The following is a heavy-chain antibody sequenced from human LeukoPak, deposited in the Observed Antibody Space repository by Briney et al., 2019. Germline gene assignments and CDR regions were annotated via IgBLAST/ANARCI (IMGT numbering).Heavy chain of an antibody. CDR3: ARDNDGKDV. D-gene: IGHD2-8*01. Sequence: GGSLRLSCAASGFTFSSYSMNWTRQAPGKGLEWVSSISSSSSYIYYADSVKGRFTISRDNAKNSLFLQMNSLRVEDTGVYYCARDNDGKDVWGKGTMVTVSS. V-gene: IGHV3-21*01. CDR2: ISSSSSYI. J-gene: IGHJ6*04. CDR1: GFTFSSYS.